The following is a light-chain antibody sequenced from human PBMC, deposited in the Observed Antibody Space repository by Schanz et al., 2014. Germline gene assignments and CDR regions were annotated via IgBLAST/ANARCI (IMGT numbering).Light chain of an antibody. CDR3: QTYDISLSAWV. CDR1: SSDVGAYNF. J-gene: IGLJ3*02. CDR2: EDS. Sequence: QSALTQPASVSGSPGQSITISCTGSSSDVGAYNFVSWYQQHPDKAPKLMIYEDSKRPSGVSNRFSGSKSGNTASLTVSGLQAEDEADYYCQTYDISLSAWVFGGGTKLTVL. V-gene: IGLV2-14*01.